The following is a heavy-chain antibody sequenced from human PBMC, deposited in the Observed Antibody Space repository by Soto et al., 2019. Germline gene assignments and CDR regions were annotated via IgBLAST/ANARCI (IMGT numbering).Heavy chain of an antibody. CDR3: AREGGDGVDY. J-gene: IGHJ4*02. CDR1: GGSISSGSYY. D-gene: IGHD3-16*01. Sequence: QVQLRESGPGLVKPSQTLSLTCTVSGGSISSGSYYWSWIRQHPGKSLEWIGYIYYSGSTYYNPSLKSRVTISLDTSKNQFSLKLSSVTAADTAVYYCAREGGDGVDYWGQGTLVTVSS. CDR2: IYYSGST. V-gene: IGHV4-31*03.